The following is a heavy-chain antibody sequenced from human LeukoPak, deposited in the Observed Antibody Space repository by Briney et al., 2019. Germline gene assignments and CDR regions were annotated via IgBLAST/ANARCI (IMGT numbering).Heavy chain of an antibody. CDR3: ARSSPANYFDTSGYTFDF. Sequence: RASVKVSCKASGYTFTDYYIHWVRRAPGQGLEWMGWFNPKSGATKFAQRFQGRVTMTRDTSIATAYMDLSSLTSDDTAVYYCARSSPANYFDTSGYTFDFWGQGTLVTVSS. D-gene: IGHD3-22*01. CDR1: GYTFTDYY. V-gene: IGHV1-2*02. CDR2: FNPKSGAT. J-gene: IGHJ4*02.